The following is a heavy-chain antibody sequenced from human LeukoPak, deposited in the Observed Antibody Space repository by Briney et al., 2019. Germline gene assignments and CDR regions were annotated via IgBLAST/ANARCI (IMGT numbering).Heavy chain of an antibody. D-gene: IGHD6-6*01. CDR1: GFTYCSYS. J-gene: IGHJ4*02. CDR3: ARCRVTHSSSSELDY. V-gene: IGHV3-21*01. Sequence: GGSLRLSCAASGFTYCSYSMNWVRQAPGKGMEWVTSISSSSSDIYYADSLKGRFTISRDNAKNSLYLQMNSLRAEDTAMYYCARCRVTHSSSSELDYWGQGTLVTVSS. CDR2: ISSSSSDI.